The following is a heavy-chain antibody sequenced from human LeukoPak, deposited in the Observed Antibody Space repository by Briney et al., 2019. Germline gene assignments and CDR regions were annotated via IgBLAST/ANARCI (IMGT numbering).Heavy chain of an antibody. CDR2: ISSSSSTI. D-gene: IGHD3-10*01. CDR3: ARDQFVFHGSGSYHYYYYYGMDV. CDR1: GFTFSSYS. V-gene: IGHV3-48*04. J-gene: IGHJ6*02. Sequence: GGSLRLSCAASGFTFSSYSMNWVRQAPGKGLEWVSYISSSSSTIYYADSVKGRFTISRDNAKNSLYLQMNSLRAEDTAVYYCARDQFVFHGSGSYHYYYYYGMDVWGQGTTVTVSS.